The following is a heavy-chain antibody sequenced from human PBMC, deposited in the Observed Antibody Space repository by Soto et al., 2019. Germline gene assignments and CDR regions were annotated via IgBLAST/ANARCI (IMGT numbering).Heavy chain of an antibody. J-gene: IGHJ6*02. D-gene: IGHD2-2*01. CDR2: IIPIFGTA. CDR1: GGTFSSYA. V-gene: IGHV1-69*13. CDR3: AREAIVVVPAAISTDAYYYYYGMDV. Sequence: EASVKVSCKASGGTFSSYAISWVRQAPGQGLEWMGGIIPIFGTANYAQKFQGRVTITADESTSTAYMELSSLRSEDTAVYYCAREAIVVVPAAISTDAYYYYYGMDVWGQGTTVTVSS.